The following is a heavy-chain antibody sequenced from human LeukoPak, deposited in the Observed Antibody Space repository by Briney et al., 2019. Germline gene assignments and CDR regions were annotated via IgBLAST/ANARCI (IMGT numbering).Heavy chain of an antibody. CDR2: VIPVLGKA. V-gene: IGHV1-69*13. CDR1: GGTFFNYG. CDR3: ARDLDYYDSSGSQTPGYMDV. D-gene: IGHD3-22*01. J-gene: IGHJ6*03. Sequence: ASVKVSCKASGGTFFNYGVTWVRQAPGQGLEWMGGVIPVLGKAHYAQSLQGRVTITADESTSTAYVELNSLKSEDTAVYYCARDLDYYDSSGSQTPGYMDVWGKGTTVTVSS.